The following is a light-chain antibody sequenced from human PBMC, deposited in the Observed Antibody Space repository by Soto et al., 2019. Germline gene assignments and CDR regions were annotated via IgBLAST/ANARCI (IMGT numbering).Light chain of an antibody. Sequence: QPVLTQPPSASGTPGQRVTISCSGSSSNIGTYTVNWSQQLPGTAPKLLIYSNNQRPSGVPDRCSGSKSGTSASLAIIGLQSEDEADYYCAAWDASLNGVIFGGGTKLTVL. CDR1: SSNIGTYT. CDR3: AAWDASLNGVI. J-gene: IGLJ2*01. V-gene: IGLV1-44*01. CDR2: SNN.